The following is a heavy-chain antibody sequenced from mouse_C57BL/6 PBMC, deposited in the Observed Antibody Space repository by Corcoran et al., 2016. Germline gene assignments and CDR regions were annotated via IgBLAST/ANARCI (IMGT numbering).Heavy chain of an antibody. CDR3: ASAPTVDAMDY. D-gene: IGHD1-1*01. V-gene: IGHV1-26*01. Sequence: EVQLQQSGPELVRPWASVKISCKASGYTFTDYYMNWVKQSPGKSLEWIGDINPNNGGTSYNQKFKGKATLTVDKSSSTAYMELRSLTSEDSAVYYCASAPTVDAMDYWGQGTSVTVSS. J-gene: IGHJ4*01. CDR2: INPNNGGT. CDR1: GYTFTDYY.